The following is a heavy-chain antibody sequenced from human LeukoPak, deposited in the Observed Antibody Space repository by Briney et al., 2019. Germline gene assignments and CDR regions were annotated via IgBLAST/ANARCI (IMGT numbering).Heavy chain of an antibody. CDR2: INPNSGGT. Sequence: ASVKVSCKASGYTFTGYYMHWVRQAPGQGLEWMGWINPNSGGTDYAQKFQGRVTMTRDTSISTAYMELSRLRSDGTAVYYCARAGVSYYYDSSGYFDYWGQGTLVTVSS. V-gene: IGHV1-2*02. CDR3: ARAGVSYYYDSSGYFDY. D-gene: IGHD3-22*01. J-gene: IGHJ4*02. CDR1: GYTFTGYY.